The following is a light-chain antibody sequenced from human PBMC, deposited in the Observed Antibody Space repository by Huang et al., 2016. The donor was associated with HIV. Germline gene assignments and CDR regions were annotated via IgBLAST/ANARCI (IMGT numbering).Light chain of an antibody. Sequence: EIVMTQSPATLSGSPGERATLSCRASQSVSSNSAWDQLKPGQAPRLLIYGTSTRATGIPARFSGSGSGTEFSLTISSLQSEDFAVYYCQQYNNWPRTFGQGTKVEIK. CDR3: QQYNNWPRT. CDR1: QSVSSN. CDR2: GTS. J-gene: IGKJ1*01. V-gene: IGKV3-15*01.